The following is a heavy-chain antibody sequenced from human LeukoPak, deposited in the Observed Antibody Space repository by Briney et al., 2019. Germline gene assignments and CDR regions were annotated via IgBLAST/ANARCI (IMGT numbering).Heavy chain of an antibody. J-gene: IGHJ3*02. CDR1: GFTFISYE. CDR3: ARDGGLEGDAFDI. V-gene: IGHV3-48*03. CDR2: ISGSGSSV. Sequence: GGSLRLSCAASGFTFISYEMNWVRQAPGKGLDWVSYISGSGSSVLYADSVKGRFTISRDNAKNSLWLQMNSLGDEDTAVYYCARDGGLEGDAFDIWGQGTMVTVSS. D-gene: IGHD3-3*01.